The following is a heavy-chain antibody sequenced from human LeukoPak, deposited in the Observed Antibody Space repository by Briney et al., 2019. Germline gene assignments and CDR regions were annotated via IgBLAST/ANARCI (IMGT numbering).Heavy chain of an antibody. CDR1: GFTVSSNY. J-gene: IGHJ6*03. CDR2: IYSGGST. Sequence: GGSLRLSCAASGFTVSSNYMSWVRQAPEKGLEWVSVIYSGGSTYYADSVKGRFTISRDNSKNTLYPQMNSLRAEDTAVYYCARGGEGYYYYMDVWGKGTTVTVSS. D-gene: IGHD2-21*01. V-gene: IGHV3-53*01. CDR3: ARGGEGYYYYMDV.